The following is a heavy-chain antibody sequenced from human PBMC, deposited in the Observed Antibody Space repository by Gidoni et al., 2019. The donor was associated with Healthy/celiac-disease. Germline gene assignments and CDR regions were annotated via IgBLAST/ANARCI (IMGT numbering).Heavy chain of an antibody. D-gene: IGHD3-16*01. Sequence: QVQLVESGGDVVQPGRSLRLSCAASGFTFSSYGMHWVRQAPGKGLDGVSVISYDGSNKYYADSVKGRFTISRDNSKNTLYLQMNSLRAEDTAVYYCTKDRGRDYYYGMDVWGQGTTVTVSS. CDR2: ISYDGSNK. V-gene: IGHV3-30*18. J-gene: IGHJ6*02. CDR1: GFTFSSYG. CDR3: TKDRGRDYYYGMDV.